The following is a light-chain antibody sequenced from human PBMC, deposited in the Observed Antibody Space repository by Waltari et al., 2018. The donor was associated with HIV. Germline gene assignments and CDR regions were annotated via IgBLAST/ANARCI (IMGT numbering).Light chain of an antibody. Sequence: QSALTQPASVSGSPGQSITLSCTATSSDVGGYNYISWYQQHPGKAPNIMIYEVSNRPSGVSNRFSGSKSGNTASLTISGLQAEDEADYYCSSYTSSSTLVVFGGGTKLTVL. CDR2: EVS. V-gene: IGLV2-14*01. J-gene: IGLJ2*01. CDR1: SSDVGGYNY. CDR3: SSYTSSSTLVV.